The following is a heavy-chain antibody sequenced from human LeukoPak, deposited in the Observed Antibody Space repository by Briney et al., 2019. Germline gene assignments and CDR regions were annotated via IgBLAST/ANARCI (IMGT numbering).Heavy chain of an antibody. J-gene: IGHJ5*02. Sequence: SETLSLTCTVSGGSISSSSYYWGWIRQPPGKGLEWIGSIYYSGSTYYNPSLKSRVTISVDTSKNQFSLKLSSVTAADTAVYYCARGRSVRGTSPNKPSTKPSHWFDPWGQGTLVTVSS. V-gene: IGHV4-39*01. CDR1: GGSISSSSYY. D-gene: IGHD3-10*01. CDR2: IYYSGST. CDR3: ARGRSVRGTSPNKPSTKPSHWFDP.